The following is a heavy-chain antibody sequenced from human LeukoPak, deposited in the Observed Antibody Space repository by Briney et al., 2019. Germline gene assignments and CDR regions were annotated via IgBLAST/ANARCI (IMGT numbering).Heavy chain of an antibody. CDR2: IRYDGSNK. J-gene: IGHJ3*02. D-gene: IGHD6-19*01. V-gene: IGHV3-30*02. CDR3: ARARNGYSSRLAFDI. Sequence: GGSLRLSCAASGFTFSSYGMHWVRQAPGKGLEWVAFIRYDGSNKYYADSVKGRFTISRDNSKNTLYLQMNSLRAEDTAVYYCARARNGYSSRLAFDIWGQGTMVTVSS. CDR1: GFTFSSYG.